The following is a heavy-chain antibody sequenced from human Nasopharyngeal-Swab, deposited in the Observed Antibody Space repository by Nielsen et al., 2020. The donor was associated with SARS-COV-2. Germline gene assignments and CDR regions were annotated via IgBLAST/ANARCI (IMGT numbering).Heavy chain of an antibody. CDR1: GFTFSSYA. CDR2: ISGSGDTT. D-gene: IGHD2-21*01. J-gene: IGHJ6*02. CDR3: AKAPYLRGLDV. V-gene: IGHV3-23*01. Sequence: GSLRLSCAASGFTFSSYAMSWVRQAPGKGLEWVSIISGSGDTTYYADSVKDRFTISRDNSKNTLYMQTNSLRVEDTAVYHCAKAPYLRGLDVWGQGTTVTVSS.